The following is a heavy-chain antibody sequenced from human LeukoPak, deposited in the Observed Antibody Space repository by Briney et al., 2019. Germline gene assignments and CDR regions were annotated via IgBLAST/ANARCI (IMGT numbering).Heavy chain of an antibody. CDR3: ARAGKRSAFDI. CDR2: IGTSGDT. V-gene: IGHV3-13*01. CDR1: GFTFSSYD. Sequence: GGSLRLSCAASGFTFSSYDMHWVRQATXXXXEWVSVIGTSGDTYYPGSVKGRFTISRENAKNSLYLQMNSLRAGDTAVYYCARAGKRSAFDIWGQGTMVTVSS. J-gene: IGHJ3*02.